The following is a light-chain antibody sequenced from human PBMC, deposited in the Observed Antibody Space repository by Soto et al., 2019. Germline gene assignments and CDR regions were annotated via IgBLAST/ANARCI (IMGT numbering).Light chain of an antibody. Sequence: DLQMTQSPSSVSASVGDRVTITCRASQAVSSWLAWYQQKPGKAPKLLIYAASSLQTGVPSRFSGSGSGTDFTLSISSLQPEDFATYYCQQANSLPITFGQGTRLDIK. CDR2: AAS. V-gene: IGKV1-12*01. CDR1: QAVSSW. CDR3: QQANSLPIT. J-gene: IGKJ5*01.